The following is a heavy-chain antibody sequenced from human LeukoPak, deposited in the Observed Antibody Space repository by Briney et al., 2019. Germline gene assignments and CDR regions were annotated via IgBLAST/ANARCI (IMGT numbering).Heavy chain of an antibody. Sequence: GGSLRLSCAVSGFTFSTSPMGWVRQAPGKGLEWGSSIHAGGSDPFCADSVQGRCIISRDNSKNTLSLQLSNLRAEDTAIYFCAKGGHHFNPFYNWGQGTLVTVSS. CDR1: GFTFSTSP. J-gene: IGHJ4*02. CDR2: IHAGGSDP. CDR3: AKGGHHFNPFYN. V-gene: IGHV3-23*01.